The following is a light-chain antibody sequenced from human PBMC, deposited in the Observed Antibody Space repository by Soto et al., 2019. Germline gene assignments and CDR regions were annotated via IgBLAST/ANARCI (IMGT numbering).Light chain of an antibody. V-gene: IGKV3-20*01. Sequence: ESMLTQSPGTLSLSPGERATLSCRASQSVSTRYLAWYQQKAGQAPMLLIYGASIRATGIPDRFSGSGSGTDLTLTISRLEPEDFAVYYCHQFGSSPPAFTFGQGTKLEI. CDR3: HQFGSSPPAFT. CDR2: GAS. CDR1: QSVSTRY. J-gene: IGKJ2*01.